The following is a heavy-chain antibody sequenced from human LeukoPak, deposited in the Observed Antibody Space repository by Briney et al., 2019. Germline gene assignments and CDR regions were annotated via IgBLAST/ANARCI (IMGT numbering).Heavy chain of an antibody. D-gene: IGHD2-2*01. Sequence: GASVKVSCKVSGYTLTELSMHWVRQAPGKGLEWMGGFDPEDGETIYAQKFQGRVTMTEDTSTDTAYMELSSLRSEDTAVYYCATGGVVVVPARREGSWFDPWGQGTLVTVSS. CDR2: FDPEDGET. CDR3: ATGGVVVVPARREGSWFDP. J-gene: IGHJ5*02. V-gene: IGHV1-24*01. CDR1: GYTLTELS.